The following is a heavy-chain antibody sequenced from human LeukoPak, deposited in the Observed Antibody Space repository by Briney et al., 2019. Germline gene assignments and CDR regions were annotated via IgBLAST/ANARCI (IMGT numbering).Heavy chain of an antibody. D-gene: IGHD3-3*01. CDR1: GYTFTCYY. V-gene: IGHV1-2*02. J-gene: IGHJ6*02. CDR2: INPNSGGT. CDR3: ARVSNYDFWSGYYYYYGMDG. Sequence: ASVKVSCKASGYTFTCYYMHWVRQAPGQGLEWMGWINPNSGGTNYAQKFQGRVTMTRDTSISTAYMELSRLRSDDTAVYYCARVSNYDFWSGYYYYYGMDGWGQGTTGTVS.